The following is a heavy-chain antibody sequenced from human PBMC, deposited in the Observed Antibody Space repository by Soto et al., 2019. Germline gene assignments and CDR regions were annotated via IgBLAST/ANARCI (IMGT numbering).Heavy chain of an antibody. V-gene: IGHV4-31*03. CDR2: IYYSGST. CDR1: GGSISSGGYY. Sequence: SETLSLTCTVSGGSISSGGYYWSWIRQHPGKGLEWIGYIYYSGSTYYNPSLKSRVTISVDTSKNQFSLKLSSVTAADTAVYYCARVVTIFGGEENWFDPWGQGTLVTVSS. J-gene: IGHJ5*02. CDR3: ARVVTIFGGEENWFDP. D-gene: IGHD3-3*01.